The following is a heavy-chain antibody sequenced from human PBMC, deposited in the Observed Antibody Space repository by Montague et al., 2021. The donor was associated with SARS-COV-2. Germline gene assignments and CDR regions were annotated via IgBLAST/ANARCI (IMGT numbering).Heavy chain of an antibody. CDR2: ISYDGSNK. V-gene: IGHV3-30-3*01. D-gene: IGHD1-26*01. CDR1: GFTFSSYA. CDR3: AFSAFPTGAFDI. J-gene: IGHJ3*02. Sequence: SLRLSCAASGFTFSSYAMHWVRQAPGKGLEWVAVISYDGSNKYYADSVKGRFTISRDNSKNTLYLQMNSLRAEDTAVYYCAFSAFPTGAFDIWGQGTMVTVSS.